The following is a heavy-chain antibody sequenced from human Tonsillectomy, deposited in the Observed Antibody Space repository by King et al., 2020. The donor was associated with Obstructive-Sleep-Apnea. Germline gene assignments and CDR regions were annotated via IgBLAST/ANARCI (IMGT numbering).Heavy chain of an antibody. D-gene: IGHD1-26*01. Sequence: VQLVESGAEVKKPGASVKVSCKASGYTFTDYYLNWVRQAPGQGPEWMGWINPNSGGTKYAQKFQGWVTMTRDTSLSTAYMELSRLKSDDTAVYFCARDVDRGGSNYGDYYYFGMDVWGQGTTVSVSS. CDR2: INPNSGGT. V-gene: IGHV1-2*04. J-gene: IGHJ6*02. CDR1: GYTFTDYY. CDR3: ARDVDRGGSNYGDYYYFGMDV.